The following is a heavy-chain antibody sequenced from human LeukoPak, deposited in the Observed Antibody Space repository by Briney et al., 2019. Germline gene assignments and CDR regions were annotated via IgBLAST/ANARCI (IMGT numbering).Heavy chain of an antibody. V-gene: IGHV3-23*01. CDR2: ISGSGGST. D-gene: IGHD2-15*01. J-gene: IGHJ4*02. Sequence: GGSLRLSCAPSGYTFSSYAVSWVRQAPGEGLEWVSAISGSGGSTYYADSVKGRFTISRDNSKNTLYLQMNSLRAEDTAVYYCAKAGCSGGSCYLDYWGQGTLVTVSS. CDR3: AKAGCSGGSCYLDY. CDR1: GYTFSSYA.